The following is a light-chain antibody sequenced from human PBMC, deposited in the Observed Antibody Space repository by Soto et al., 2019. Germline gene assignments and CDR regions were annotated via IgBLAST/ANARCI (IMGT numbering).Light chain of an antibody. CDR2: RAS. CDR1: QNIYSN. V-gene: IGKV3-15*01. Sequence: IVMTQSPATLSLSPGERATLSCRASQNIYSNVAWYQQRPGQAPRLLIYRASTRAPGIPARFSGSGSGTEFTLTISSMKSEDFTVYSCLQYHNLWAFGQGTKVDIK. J-gene: IGKJ1*01. CDR3: LQYHNLWA.